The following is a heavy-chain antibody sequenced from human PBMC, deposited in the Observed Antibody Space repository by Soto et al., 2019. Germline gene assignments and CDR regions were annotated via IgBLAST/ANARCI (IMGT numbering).Heavy chain of an antibody. CDR3: ARSPFLECN. J-gene: IGHJ4*02. Sequence: GGSLRLSCAASGFTFSSYEMNWVRQAPGKGLEWVSYISSSSSTIYYADSVKGRFTISRDNAKNSLFLQMNSLRVDDTAGYYCARSPFLECNWAQGTLVTVSS. D-gene: IGHD3-3*02. CDR1: GFTFSSYE. V-gene: IGHV3-48*03. CDR2: ISSSSSTI.